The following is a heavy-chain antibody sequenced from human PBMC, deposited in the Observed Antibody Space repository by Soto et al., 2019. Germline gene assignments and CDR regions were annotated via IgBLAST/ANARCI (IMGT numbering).Heavy chain of an antibody. D-gene: IGHD2-15*01. CDR2: ISYDGSNK. Sequence: QVQLVESGGGVVQPGRSLRLSCAASGFTFSSYGMHWVRQAPGKGLEWVAVISYDGSNKYYAGSVKGRFTISRDNSKNTLYLQMNSLRAEDTAVYYCAKDRGGVGYCSGGSCYGPPNDYWGQGTLVTVSS. J-gene: IGHJ4*02. V-gene: IGHV3-30*18. CDR3: AKDRGGVGYCSGGSCYGPPNDY. CDR1: GFTFSSYG.